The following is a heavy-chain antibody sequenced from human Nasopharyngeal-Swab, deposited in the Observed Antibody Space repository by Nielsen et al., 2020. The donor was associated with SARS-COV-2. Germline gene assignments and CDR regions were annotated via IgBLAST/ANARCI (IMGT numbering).Heavy chain of an antibody. V-gene: IGHV4-34*01. D-gene: IGHD2-21*01. J-gene: IGHJ3*02. CDR1: GRSFSGYY. CDR3: ARAGILWGINAFDI. Sequence: SETLSLTCAVYGRSFSGYYWSWIRQPPGKGLEWIGEINHSGSTNYNPSLKSRVTISVDTSKNQFSLKLSSVTAADTAVYYCARAGILWGINAFDIWGQGTMVTVSS. CDR2: INHSGST.